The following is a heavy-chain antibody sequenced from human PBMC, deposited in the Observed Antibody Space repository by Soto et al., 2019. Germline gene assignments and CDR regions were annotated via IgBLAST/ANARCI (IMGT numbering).Heavy chain of an antibody. D-gene: IGHD6-13*01. CDR1: GFAFRNFG. Sequence: GGSLRLSCAASGFAFRNFGMQWVRQAPGKGLEWVASITYDGNTKYSADSVKGRFTISRDNSKNTLYLQMTSLRSEDTAVYYCARVSRIAAVGEPIDYWGQGTLVT. CDR3: ARVSRIAAVGEPIDY. CDR2: ITYDGNTK. V-gene: IGHV3-30*03. J-gene: IGHJ4*02.